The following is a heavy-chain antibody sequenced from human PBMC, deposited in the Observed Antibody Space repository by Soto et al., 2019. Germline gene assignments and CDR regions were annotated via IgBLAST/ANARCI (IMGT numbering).Heavy chain of an antibody. D-gene: IGHD4-17*01. CDR1: GFTVNSYA. Sequence: GGSLSLSCAASGFTVNSYAMSWVRQGPGKGLEWVSIISGSGGDTYYADSVKGRFTISRDNSKTTLFMQMNSLRAEDTAVYYCAKYPSTGLTWFDPWGQGTMVTVYS. CDR2: ISGSGGDT. V-gene: IGHV3-23*01. J-gene: IGHJ5*02. CDR3: AKYPSTGLTWFDP.